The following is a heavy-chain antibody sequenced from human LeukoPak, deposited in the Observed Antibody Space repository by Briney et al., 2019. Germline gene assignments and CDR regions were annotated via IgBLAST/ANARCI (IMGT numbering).Heavy chain of an antibody. D-gene: IGHD2-8*01. CDR2: ISGGGGST. CDR3: AKRGCSNGVCYTDDI. J-gene: IGHJ3*02. CDR1: GYSISSGYY. V-gene: IGHV3-23*01. Sequence: ETLSLTCTVSGYSISSGYYWGWIRQPPGKGLEWVAAISGGGGSTYYADSVKGRFTISRDNSKNTLYVQMNSLRAEDTAVYYCAKRGCSNGVCYTDDIWGQGTMVTVSS.